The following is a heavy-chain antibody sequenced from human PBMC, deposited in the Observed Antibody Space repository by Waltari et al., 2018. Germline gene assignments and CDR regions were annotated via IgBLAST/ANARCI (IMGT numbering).Heavy chain of an antibody. V-gene: IGHV4-39*07. CDR1: GDSIGSGYYY. CDR2: IYFAGST. Sequence: QLQLRESGPGLLKPSETLSLTCSVSGDSIGSGYYYWGWIRQAPGKGLEWIGGIYFAGSTDSNPSLKSRLTISVDTSKNQFSLRLSSVTAADTAVYYCAREVGGSSWSTTPRGDAFDIWGQGTMVTVSS. D-gene: IGHD6-13*01. CDR3: AREVGGSSWSTTPRGDAFDI. J-gene: IGHJ3*02.